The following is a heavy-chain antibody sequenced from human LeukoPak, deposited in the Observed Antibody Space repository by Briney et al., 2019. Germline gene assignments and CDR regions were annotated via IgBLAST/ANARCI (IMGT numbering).Heavy chain of an antibody. V-gene: IGHV3-7*01. J-gene: IGHJ4*02. D-gene: IGHD3-3*01. CDR2: IKHDGSEK. CDR1: GFIFTNYF. Sequence: PGGSLRLPCAASGFIFTNYFVSWVRQAPGKGLEWVASIKHDGSEKYYVDSVRGRFTISRDNTMNSLYLQMSSLRAEDTAVYCATDRGWRTSGYYLYYFEYWGQGTLVTYSS. CDR3: ATDRGWRTSGYYLYYFEY.